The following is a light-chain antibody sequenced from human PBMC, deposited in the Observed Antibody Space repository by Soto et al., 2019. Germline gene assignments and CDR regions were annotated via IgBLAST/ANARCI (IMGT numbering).Light chain of an antibody. V-gene: IGKV1-12*01. J-gene: IGKJ5*01. CDR1: QGVSRS. CDR2: AAS. CDR3: QQDDTFPIT. Sequence: DIQMTQAPSVVSASVGDRVTITCQASQGVSRSLAWYQQKPGKAPKILIYAASSLQSGVPSRFSGSGFGTDFTLTISSLQPEDFAVYYCQQDDTFPITFGKGTRVEIK.